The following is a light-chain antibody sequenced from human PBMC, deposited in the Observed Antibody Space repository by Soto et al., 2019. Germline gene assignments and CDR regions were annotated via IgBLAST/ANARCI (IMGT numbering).Light chain of an antibody. Sequence: DIVMTQSPDSLAVSLGERATINCKSSQSVLYSSNNKNYLAWYQQKPGQPPRLLIYWASDRESGVPDRFSGSGSGTDFTLIISSLQAEDVAVYSCQQYYSTPLTFGQGTKVEIK. V-gene: IGKV4-1*01. CDR2: WAS. CDR3: QQYYSTPLT. CDR1: QSVLYSSNNKNY. J-gene: IGKJ1*01.